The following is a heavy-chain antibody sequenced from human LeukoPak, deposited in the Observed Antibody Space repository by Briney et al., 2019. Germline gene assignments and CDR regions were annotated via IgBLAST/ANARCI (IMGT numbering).Heavy chain of an antibody. CDR2: IYYSGST. Sequence: MTSETLSLTCTVSGGSISSYYWSWIRQPPGKGLEWIGYIYYSGSTNYNPSLKSRVTISVDTSKNQFSLKLSSVTAADTAVYYCARDKVAALYFDYWGQGTLVTVSS. V-gene: IGHV4-59*01. D-gene: IGHD2-15*01. J-gene: IGHJ4*02. CDR1: GGSISSYY. CDR3: ARDKVAALYFDY.